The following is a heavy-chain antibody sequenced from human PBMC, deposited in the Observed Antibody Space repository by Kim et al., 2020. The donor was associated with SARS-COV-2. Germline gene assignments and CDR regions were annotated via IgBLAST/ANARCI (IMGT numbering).Heavy chain of an antibody. CDR2: GKP. V-gene: IGHV1-3*01. D-gene: IGHD6-19*01. CDR3: ARGSSGWDH. Sequence: GKPKDDPKFQGRVPITRDTAASTAYMELSSLRSEDTAVYYCARGSSGWDHWGQGTLVTVSS. J-gene: IGHJ4*02.